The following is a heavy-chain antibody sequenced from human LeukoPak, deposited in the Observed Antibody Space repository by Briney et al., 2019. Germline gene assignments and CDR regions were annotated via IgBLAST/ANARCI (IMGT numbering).Heavy chain of an antibody. J-gene: IGHJ4*02. CDR3: AGIYCSGGSCYLRY. Sequence: LRLSCAASGFTFSDYYMSWIRQPPGKGLECTGNMYYSGSTYYNPSLKSRVTISVDTSKNQFSLKLSSVTAADTAVYYCAGIYCSGGSCYLRYWGQGTLVTVSS. CDR1: GFTFSDYY. CDR2: MYYSGST. D-gene: IGHD2-15*01. V-gene: IGHV4-59*04.